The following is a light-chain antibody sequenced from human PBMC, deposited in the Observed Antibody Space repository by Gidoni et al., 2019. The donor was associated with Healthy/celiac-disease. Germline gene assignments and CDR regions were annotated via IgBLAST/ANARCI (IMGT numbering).Light chain of an antibody. CDR3: QQRSNWPIT. CDR2: DAS. V-gene: IGKV3-11*01. CDR1: QSVSSY. J-gene: IGKJ4*01. Sequence: EIVLTQSPATLSLSPGERATLSCRASQSVSSYLAWYQQKPGQAPRLLIYDASNRATGIPARFRGSGSGTDFTLTISSLEPEDFAVYYCQQRSNWPITLGGGTKVEIK.